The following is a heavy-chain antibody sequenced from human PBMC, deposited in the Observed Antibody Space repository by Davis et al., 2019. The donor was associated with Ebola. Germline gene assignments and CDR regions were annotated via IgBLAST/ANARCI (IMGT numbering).Heavy chain of an antibody. CDR1: GFTLSSYS. J-gene: IGHJ4*02. CDR2: ISSSSSTI. Sequence: GESLKTPCAASGFTLSSYSPNWVRQAPGKGLEWVSYISSSSSTIYYADSVKGRFTISRDNAKNSLYLQMNSLRDEDTAVYYCALAAAGTRWGQGTLVTVSS. V-gene: IGHV3-48*02. D-gene: IGHD6-13*01. CDR3: ALAAAGTR.